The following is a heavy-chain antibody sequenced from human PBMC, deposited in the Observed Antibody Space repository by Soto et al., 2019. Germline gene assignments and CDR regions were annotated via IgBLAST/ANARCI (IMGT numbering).Heavy chain of an antibody. CDR3: EDGGEWSFNFEY. J-gene: IGHJ4*02. V-gene: IGHV3-23*01. Sequence: EVQLLESGGGLVQPWGSLRLSCAASGFTFSSYAMSWVRQAPGKGLEWVSAISASGGSTYYADSVKGRFTISRDNSKNTLYLQMNNLGVEDKAVYYCEDGGEWSFNFEYWGQGPLVTVFS. CDR1: GFTFSSYA. CDR2: ISASGGST. D-gene: IGHD3-3*01.